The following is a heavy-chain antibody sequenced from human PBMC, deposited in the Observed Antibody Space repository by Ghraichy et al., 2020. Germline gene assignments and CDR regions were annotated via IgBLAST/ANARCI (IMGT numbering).Heavy chain of an antibody. CDR1: GGSISSGGYY. CDR3: ARSGRFCSGGRCYSIYYYYGMDV. V-gene: IGHV4-31*03. J-gene: IGHJ6*02. D-gene: IGHD2-15*01. CDR2: IYYSGNT. Sequence: SETLSLTCTVSGGSISSGGYYWSWIRQHPGKGLEWIGYIYYSGNTYYSPSLKSRVTISIDTSKNQFSLKLSSVTAADTAVYYCARSGRFCSGGRCYSIYYYYGMDVWGQGTTVTVSS.